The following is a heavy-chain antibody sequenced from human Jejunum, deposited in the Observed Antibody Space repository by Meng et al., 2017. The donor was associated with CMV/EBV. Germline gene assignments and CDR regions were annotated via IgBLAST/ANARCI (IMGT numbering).Heavy chain of an antibody. CDR1: GDSFTNSIYY. J-gene: IGHJ4*02. V-gene: IGHV4-39*07. CDR3: VRDRGDGSGSYYDY. Sequence: GDSFTNSIYYWGWIRQSPRKGLDWVASIHYTGGTYYNPSLKSRVTISLDTSKSQFSLELTSVTAADTATYYCVRDRGDGSGSYYDYWGPGTVVT. D-gene: IGHD3-10*01. CDR2: IHYTGGT.